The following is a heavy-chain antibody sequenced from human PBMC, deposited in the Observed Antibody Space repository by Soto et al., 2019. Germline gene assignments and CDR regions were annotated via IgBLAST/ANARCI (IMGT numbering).Heavy chain of an antibody. CDR1: GGSIGSSNW. CDR2: IYHSGST. D-gene: IGHD6-13*01. J-gene: IGHJ3*02. V-gene: IGHV4-4*02. CDR3: ARDPPSSSSPGVDAFDI. Sequence: SETLSLTCAVSGGSIGSSNWWSWVRQPPGQGLEWIGQIYHSGSTNYNPSLKSRVTISVDKSKNHFSLELSSVTAADTAVYYCARDPPSSSSPGVDAFDIWGQGTMVTVSS.